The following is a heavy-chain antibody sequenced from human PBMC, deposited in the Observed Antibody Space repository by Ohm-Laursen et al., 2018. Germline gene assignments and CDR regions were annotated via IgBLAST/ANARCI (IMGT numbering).Heavy chain of an antibody. V-gene: IGHV3-23*01. CDR1: GFTFAIYP. CDR3: ARSDYGDYGAWFSDS. Sequence: SLRLSCAASGFTFAIYPMSWVRQAPGKGPEWVSSLSGPADKTYYADSVKGRFAISRDNSKNTLYLQMNSLRAEDTAVYYCARSDYGDYGAWFSDSWGQGTLVTVSS. CDR2: LSGPADKT. J-gene: IGHJ4*02. D-gene: IGHD4-17*01.